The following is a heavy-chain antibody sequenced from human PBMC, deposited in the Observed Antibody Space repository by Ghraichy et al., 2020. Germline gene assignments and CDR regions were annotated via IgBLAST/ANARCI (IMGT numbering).Heavy chain of an antibody. CDR1: GFTFSSYS. Sequence: GGSLRLSCAASGFTFSSYSMNWVRQAPGRGLEWVSSISSSSSYIYYADSVKGRFTISRDNAKNSLYLQMNSLRAEDTAVYYCARDGHYYDSSGYTLDNWFDPWGQGTLVTVSS. V-gene: IGHV3-21*01. D-gene: IGHD3-22*01. CDR2: ISSSSSYI. J-gene: IGHJ5*02. CDR3: ARDGHYYDSSGYTLDNWFDP.